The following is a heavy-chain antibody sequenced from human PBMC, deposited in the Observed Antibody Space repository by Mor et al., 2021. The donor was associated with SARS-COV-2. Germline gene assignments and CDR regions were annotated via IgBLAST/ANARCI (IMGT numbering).Heavy chain of an antibody. CDR3: ARMKAGYCSSTSCGYYYYGM. CDR2: INHSGST. Sequence: QPPGKGLEWIGEINHSGSTNYNPSLKSRVTISVDTSKNQFSLKLSSVTAADTAVYYCARMKAGYCSSTSCGYYYYGM. J-gene: IGHJ6*01. V-gene: IGHV4-34*01. D-gene: IGHD2-2*01.